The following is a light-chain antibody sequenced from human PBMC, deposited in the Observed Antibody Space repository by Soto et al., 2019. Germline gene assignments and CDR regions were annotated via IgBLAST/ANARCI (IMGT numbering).Light chain of an antibody. CDR2: GAS. CDR3: EQYGTSPTWT. J-gene: IGKJ1*01. CDR1: QSVSGSY. V-gene: IGKV3-20*01. Sequence: DIVLTQSPGTLSLSPGERATLSCRASQSVSGSYVAWYQQKPGQAPRLLIYGASSRATGIPDRFSGDGSGTDFTLTISRLEPEDFVVYYCEQYGTSPTWTFGQGTKVEVK.